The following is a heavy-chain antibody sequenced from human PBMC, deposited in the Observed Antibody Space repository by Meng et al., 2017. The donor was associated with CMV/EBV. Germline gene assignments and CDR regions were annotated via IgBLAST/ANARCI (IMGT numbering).Heavy chain of an antibody. CDR1: TFSSYW. D-gene: IGHD3-22*01. Sequence: TFSSYWMHWVRQAPGKGLVWVSRINSDGSSTSYADSVKGRFTISRDNAKNTLYLQMNSLRAEDTAVYYCARGGEVSSGYYYADDLDYWGQGTLVTVSS. CDR2: INSDGSST. J-gene: IGHJ4*02. V-gene: IGHV3-74*01. CDR3: ARGGEVSSGYYYADDLDY.